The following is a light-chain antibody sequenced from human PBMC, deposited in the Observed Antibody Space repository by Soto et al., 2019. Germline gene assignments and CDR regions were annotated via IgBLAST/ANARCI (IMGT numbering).Light chain of an antibody. CDR1: QSVSTSY. CDR3: QQYGSSPPYT. CDR2: GAS. Sequence: EIVLTQSPGTLSLSPGERATLSCRASQSVSTSYLAWYQQKPGQPPRLLIYGASSRATGIPDRFSGSGSGTEFTLTISRLEPEDFAVYYCQQYGSSPPYTFGQGTKLEIK. V-gene: IGKV3-20*01. J-gene: IGKJ2*01.